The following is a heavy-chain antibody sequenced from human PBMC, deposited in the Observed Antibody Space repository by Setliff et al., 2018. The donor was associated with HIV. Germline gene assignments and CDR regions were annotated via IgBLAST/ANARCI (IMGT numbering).Heavy chain of an antibody. CDR1: GYTFTNSD. CDR2: MNPKSGNT. Sequence: ASVKVSCKASGYTFTNSDIDWVRQAPGQGLEWMGWMNPKSGNTGYAQKFQGRVTMTSNTFIGTAYMELSSLRSEDTAVYYCARVGKGVVTALTFDYWGQGTLVTVSS. V-gene: IGHV1-8*02. J-gene: IGHJ4*02. D-gene: IGHD2-21*02. CDR3: ARVGKGVVTALTFDY.